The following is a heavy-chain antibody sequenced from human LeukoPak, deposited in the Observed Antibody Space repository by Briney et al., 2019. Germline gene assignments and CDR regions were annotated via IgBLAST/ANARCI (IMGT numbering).Heavy chain of an antibody. CDR1: GGSISSYY. J-gene: IGHJ4*02. CDR3: ATLGQARGYSYGPVDC. D-gene: IGHD5-18*01. V-gene: IGHV4-59*08. CDR2: IYYSGST. Sequence: SETLSLTCTVSGGSISSYYWSWMRQPPGKGLEWIGYIYYSGSTNYNPSLKSRVTISVLTSKNQFSLKLSSVTAADTAVYYCATLGQARGYSYGPVDCWGQGSLVTVSS.